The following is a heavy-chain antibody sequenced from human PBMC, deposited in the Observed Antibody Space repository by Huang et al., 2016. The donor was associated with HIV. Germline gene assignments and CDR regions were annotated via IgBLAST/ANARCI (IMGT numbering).Heavy chain of an antibody. CDR1: GFSISSYW. CDR3: ARDPRIQSWLNFFDY. Sequence: EVQLVESGGGLVQPGGSLRLSCAASGFSISSYWMHWVRQAPRKGVVWVSRINSDGSSTSYADSVKGRFTISRDNAKNTLYLQMNSLRAEDTAVYYCARDPRIQSWLNFFDYWGQGTLVSVSS. D-gene: IGHD3-22*01. V-gene: IGHV3-74*01. CDR2: INSDGSST. J-gene: IGHJ4*02.